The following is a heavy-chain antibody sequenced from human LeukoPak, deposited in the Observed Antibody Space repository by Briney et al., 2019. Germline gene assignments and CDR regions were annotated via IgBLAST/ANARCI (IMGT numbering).Heavy chain of an antibody. J-gene: IGHJ4*02. CDR1: GYTLTELS. D-gene: IGHD6-13*01. Sequence: ASVKVSCKVSGYTLTELSMHWVRQAPGKGLEWMGGFDPEDGETIYAQKFQGRVTMTRDTSISTAYMELSRLRSDDTAVYYCARIQQQTDYWGQGTLVTVSS. V-gene: IGHV1-24*01. CDR3: ARIQQQTDY. CDR2: FDPEDGET.